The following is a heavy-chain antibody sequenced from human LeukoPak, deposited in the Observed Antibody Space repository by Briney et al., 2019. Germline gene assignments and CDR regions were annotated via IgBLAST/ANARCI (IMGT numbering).Heavy chain of an antibody. J-gene: IGHJ4*02. D-gene: IGHD6-13*01. CDR3: ATRGPSIAAAGSHY. CDR2: ISGSGGST. V-gene: IGHV3-23*01. CDR1: GFTFSSYA. Sequence: GGSLRLSCAASGFTFSSYAMSWVRQAPGKGLEWVSAISGSGGSTYYAASVKGRFTISRDNSKSTLYLQMNSLRAEDTAVYYCATRGPSIAAAGSHYWGQGTLVTVSS.